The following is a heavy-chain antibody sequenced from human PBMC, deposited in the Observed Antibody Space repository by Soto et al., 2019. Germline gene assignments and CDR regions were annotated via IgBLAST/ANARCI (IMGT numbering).Heavy chain of an antibody. Sequence: QVQLVESGGGVVQPGRSLRLSCAASGFTFSSYGMHWVRQAPGKGLEWVAVISYDGSNKYYADSVKGRFTISRDISKKALYLLMNGMRAEASGVSYCVKADVSGYYGSGGHWVYLGETDLAFDYWGQGSLVTVSS. J-gene: IGHJ4*02. CDR1: GFTFSSYG. CDR3: VKADVSGYYGSGGHWVYLGETDLAFDY. D-gene: IGHD3-10*01. CDR2: ISYDGSNK. V-gene: IGHV3-30*18.